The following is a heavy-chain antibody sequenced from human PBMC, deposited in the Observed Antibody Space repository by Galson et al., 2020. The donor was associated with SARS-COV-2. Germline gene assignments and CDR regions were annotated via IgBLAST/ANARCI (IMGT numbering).Heavy chain of an antibody. CDR3: ARDLLYYYGLG. V-gene: IGHV3-21*01. D-gene: IGHD3-10*01. CDR1: GFTFSSYS. Sequence: GESLKISCAASGFTFSSYSMNWVRQAPGKGLEWVSSISSSSSYIYYADSVKGRFTISRDNAKNSLYLQMNSLRAEDTAVYYCARDLLYYYGLGWGQGTLVTVSS. J-gene: IGHJ4*02. CDR2: ISSSSSYI.